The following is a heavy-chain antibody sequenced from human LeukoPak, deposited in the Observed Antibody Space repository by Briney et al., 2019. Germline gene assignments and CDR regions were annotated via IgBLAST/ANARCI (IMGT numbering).Heavy chain of an antibody. CDR3: ARVPYYDFWSGWPYYMDV. CDR2: IRSNGDST. CDR1: GFTFSNYA. Sequence: PGGSLRLSCAASGFTFSNYAMHWVRQAPGKGLEYVSVIRSNGDSTYYASSVKGRFTISRDNSKNTLYLQMGSLRAEDMAVYYCARVPYYDFWSGWPYYMDVRGKGTTVTVSS. D-gene: IGHD3-3*01. V-gene: IGHV3-64*01. J-gene: IGHJ6*03.